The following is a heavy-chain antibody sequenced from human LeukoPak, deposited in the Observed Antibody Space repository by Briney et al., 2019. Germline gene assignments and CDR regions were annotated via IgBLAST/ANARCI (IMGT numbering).Heavy chain of an antibody. CDR1: GGSISSSY. CDR3: ARLEDYCSGGSCLYYFDY. Sequence: SETLSLTCTVSGGSISSSYWSWLRQPPGKGLEWIGYIYYSGSANYNPSLKSRVTISVDTSKNQFSLKLSSVTAADTAVYYCARLEDYCSGGSCLYYFDYWGQGTLVTVSS. D-gene: IGHD2-15*01. J-gene: IGHJ4*02. CDR2: IYYSGSA. V-gene: IGHV4-59*08.